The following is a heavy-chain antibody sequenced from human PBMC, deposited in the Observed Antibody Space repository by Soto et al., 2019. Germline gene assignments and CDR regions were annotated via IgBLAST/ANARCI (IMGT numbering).Heavy chain of an antibody. Sequence: VQLVESGGGVVRPGKSLTLSCTGSGFAFGGFGIHWVRQSPGKGLEWLAMTSSDGSNKYLAESVKGRFTVSRDMSRTTVFLQMDNLRLEDTAVYYCARGGDVLDYWGRGALVTVSS. D-gene: IGHD3-16*01. CDR2: TSSDGSNK. J-gene: IGHJ4*02. CDR1: GFAFGGFG. CDR3: ARGGDVLDY. V-gene: IGHV3-30*03.